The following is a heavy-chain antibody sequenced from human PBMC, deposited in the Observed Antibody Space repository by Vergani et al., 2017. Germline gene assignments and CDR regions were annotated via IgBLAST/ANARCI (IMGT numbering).Heavy chain of an antibody. D-gene: IGHD3-9*01. CDR3: ARVMYRDEASTGYRLEGMDI. CDR2: IYSTGST. CDR1: GGYFNTYY. V-gene: IGHV4-59*13. J-gene: IGHJ6*02. Sequence: QVQLEESCPGLVKPSETLSLTCTVSGGYFNTYYWSWIRQSPGKGLEWIGYIYSTGSTNYNPSLNSRVTMSVDTSKHQFSLKLRSVTAADTAVYFCARVMYRDEASTGYRLEGMDIWGQGTTVT.